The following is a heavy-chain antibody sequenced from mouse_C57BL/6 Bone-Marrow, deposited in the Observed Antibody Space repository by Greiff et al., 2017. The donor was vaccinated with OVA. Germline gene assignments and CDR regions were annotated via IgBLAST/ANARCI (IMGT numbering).Heavy chain of an antibody. CDR1: GYTFTSYG. V-gene: IGHV1-81*01. Sequence: VQGVESGAELARPGASVKLSCKASGYTFTSYGISWVKQRTGQGLEWIGEIYPRSGNTYYNEKFKGKATLTADKSSSTAYMELRSLTSEDSAVYFCARLPLLLRYYYAMDYWGQGTSVTVSS. D-gene: IGHD1-1*01. CDR2: IYPRSGNT. J-gene: IGHJ4*01. CDR3: ARLPLLLRYYYAMDY.